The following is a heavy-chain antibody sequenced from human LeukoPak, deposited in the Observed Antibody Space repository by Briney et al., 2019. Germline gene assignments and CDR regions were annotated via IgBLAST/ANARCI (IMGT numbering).Heavy chain of an antibody. CDR3: AREGGYSYGFDY. J-gene: IGHJ4*02. CDR1: GGSISSYY. D-gene: IGHD5-18*01. Sequence: SETLSLTSTVSGGSISSYYWSWIRQPPGKGLEWIGYIYYSGSTNYNPSLKSRVTISVDTSKNQFSLKLSSVTAADTAVYYCAREGGYSYGFDYWGQGTLVTVSS. CDR2: IYYSGST. V-gene: IGHV4-59*01.